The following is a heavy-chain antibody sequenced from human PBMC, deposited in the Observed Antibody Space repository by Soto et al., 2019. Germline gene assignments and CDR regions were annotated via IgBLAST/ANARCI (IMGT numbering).Heavy chain of an antibody. CDR3: ASKTAAGF. CDR1: GFTFSSYA. V-gene: IGHV3-30-3*01. J-gene: IGHJ4*02. D-gene: IGHD6-13*01. Sequence: GGSLRLSCAASGFTFSSYAMHWVRQAPGKGLEWVAVISYDGSNKYYADSVKGRFTISRDNSKNTLYLQMNSLRAEDTAVYYCASKTAAGFWGQGTLVTVSS. CDR2: ISYDGSNK.